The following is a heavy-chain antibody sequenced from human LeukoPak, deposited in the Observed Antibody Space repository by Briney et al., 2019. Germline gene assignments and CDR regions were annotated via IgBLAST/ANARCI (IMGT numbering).Heavy chain of an antibody. CDR2: ISGSGGST. J-gene: IGHJ5*02. Sequence: GGSLRLSCAASGFTFSSYAMSWVRQAPGKGLEWVSAISGSGGSTYYADSVKGRFTISRDNAKKTLYLQMNSLKAEDTAIYFCARGGDYYHWGQGTVVTVSS. D-gene: IGHD4-17*01. V-gene: IGHV3-23*01. CDR1: GFTFSSYA. CDR3: ARGGDYYH.